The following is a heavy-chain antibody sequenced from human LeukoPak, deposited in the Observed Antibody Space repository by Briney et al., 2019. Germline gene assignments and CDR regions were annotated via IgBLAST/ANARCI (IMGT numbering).Heavy chain of an antibody. Sequence: GGTLRLSCAASGFTFSSYSMNWVRQAPGKGLEWVSSISSSSSYIYYADSVKGRFTISRDNSNNTLYVQMNSLRAEDTAVYYCAKAREMATIVGPFDYWCQGTLVTVSS. J-gene: IGHJ4*02. CDR1: GFTFSSYS. CDR3: AKAREMATIVGPFDY. D-gene: IGHD5-24*01. CDR2: ISSSSSYI. V-gene: IGHV3-21*01.